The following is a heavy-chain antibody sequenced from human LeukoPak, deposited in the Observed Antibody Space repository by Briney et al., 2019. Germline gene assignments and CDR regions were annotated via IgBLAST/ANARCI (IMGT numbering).Heavy chain of an antibody. V-gene: IGHV4-59*01. CDR1: AGSISGYY. CDR3: PRLGDGSGTPYYYFYMDA. J-gene: IGHJ6*03. CDR2: INYVGGT. Sequence: SETLSLTSTVPAGSISGYYWSWLRQPPGKGLEWIGYINYVGGTNYNPSLRRRVTFSRATSNNQYSLKLRSVTAAGTAVYFCPRLGDGSGTPYYYFYMDAWGAGTTVTVSS. D-gene: IGHD3-10*01.